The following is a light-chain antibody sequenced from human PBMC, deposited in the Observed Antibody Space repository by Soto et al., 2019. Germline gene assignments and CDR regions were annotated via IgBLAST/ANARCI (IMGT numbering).Light chain of an antibody. Sequence: EIVLTQSPGTLSLSAGERATLSCRASQSVSSTYLAWYQQKPDQAPRLLIYGASNRATGIPDRFSGSGSGTDFTLTISRLEPEDFAVYYCQQYGSSGTFGQGTKVDIK. CDR1: QSVSSTY. CDR2: GAS. J-gene: IGKJ1*01. V-gene: IGKV3-20*01. CDR3: QQYGSSGT.